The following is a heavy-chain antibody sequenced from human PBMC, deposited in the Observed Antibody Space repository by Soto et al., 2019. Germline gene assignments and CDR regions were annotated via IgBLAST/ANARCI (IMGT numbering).Heavy chain of an antibody. V-gene: IGHV1-69*01. Sequence: QVQLVQSGAEVKKPGSSVKVSCTASGGTFSSYAISWVRQAPGQGLEWMGGIIPIFGTVNYAQKLQGRVTITADESTSTAYIELSSLRSEDTAVYYCARDYGDYSRSYWGQGTLVTVST. D-gene: IGHD4-17*01. CDR2: IIPIFGTV. J-gene: IGHJ4*02. CDR3: ARDYGDYSRSY. CDR1: GGTFSSYA.